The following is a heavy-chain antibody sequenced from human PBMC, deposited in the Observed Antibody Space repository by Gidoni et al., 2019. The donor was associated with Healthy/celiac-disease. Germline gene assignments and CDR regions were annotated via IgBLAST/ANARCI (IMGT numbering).Heavy chain of an antibody. CDR2: ISYDGSNK. Sequence: QVQLVDPGGGVVQPGRSLSLSCAASGFTCSSYGMHWVRQAPGKGLEWVAVISYDGSNKYYADSVKGRFTISRDNSKNTLYLQMNSLRAEDTAVYYCAKGEFDGYIDYWGQGTLVTVSS. CDR3: AKGEFDGYIDY. D-gene: IGHD5-12*01. V-gene: IGHV3-30*18. CDR1: GFTCSSYG. J-gene: IGHJ4*02.